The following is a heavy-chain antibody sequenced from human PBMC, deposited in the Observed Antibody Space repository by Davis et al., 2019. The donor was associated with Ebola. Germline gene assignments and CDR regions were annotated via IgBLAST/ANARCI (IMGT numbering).Heavy chain of an antibody. J-gene: IGHJ3*02. CDR1: GYTINTYF. V-gene: IGHV1-46*02. Sequence: ASVKVSCKASGYTINTYFIHWVRQAPGQGLEWMGIIKPAGGSTSHAQKFQGRVTMTSDTSTSTVYMELSSLRSEDTAIYYCASGAGGTGGAFDIWGQGTMVTVSS. CDR3: ASGAGGTGGAFDI. CDR2: IKPAGGST. D-gene: IGHD3-10*01.